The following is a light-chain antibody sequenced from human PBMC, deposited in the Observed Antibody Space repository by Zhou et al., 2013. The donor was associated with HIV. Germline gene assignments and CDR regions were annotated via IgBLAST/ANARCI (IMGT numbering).Light chain of an antibody. CDR3: QQYGSSPVT. CDR2: GAS. CDR1: QSVSSH. V-gene: IGKV3-20*01. J-gene: IGKJ2*01. Sequence: EIVLAQSPGTLSVSPGERATLSCRASQSVSSHLAWYQQKAGRAPRLLIYGASSRATGIPDRFSGSGSGTDFTLTISRVEPEDFAVYYCQQYGSSPVTFGQGTKLEIK.